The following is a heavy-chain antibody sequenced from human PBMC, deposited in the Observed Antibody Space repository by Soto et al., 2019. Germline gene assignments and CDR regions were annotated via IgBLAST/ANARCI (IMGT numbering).Heavy chain of an antibody. CDR1: GGSISSSNW. V-gene: IGHV4-4*02. J-gene: IGHJ5*02. CDR3: ARLYMVRVVMDWFDP. Sequence: QVQLQESGPGLVKPSGTLSLTCAVSGGSISSSNWCSWVRQPPGKGLEWIGEIYHSGSTNYNPSLKSRVTISVDKSKNQFSPQVSSVTAADTAVYYCARLYMVRVVMDWFDPWGQVTLVTVSS. CDR2: IYHSGST. D-gene: IGHD3-10*01.